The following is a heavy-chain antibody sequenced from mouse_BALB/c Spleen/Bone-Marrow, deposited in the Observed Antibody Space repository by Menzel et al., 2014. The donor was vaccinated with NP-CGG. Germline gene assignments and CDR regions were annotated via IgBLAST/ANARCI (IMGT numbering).Heavy chain of an antibody. V-gene: IGHV7-3*02. Sequence: EVQRVESGGGLAQPGGSLRLSCATSGFTFTDYYMSWVRQPPGKALEWLGFIRNKANGYTTEYSASVKGRFTISRDNSQSIPYLQMNTLRAEDSATYYCARDDYYAMDYWGQGTSVTVSS. CDR3: ARDDYYAMDY. CDR1: GFTFTDYY. CDR2: IRNKANGYTT. J-gene: IGHJ4*01.